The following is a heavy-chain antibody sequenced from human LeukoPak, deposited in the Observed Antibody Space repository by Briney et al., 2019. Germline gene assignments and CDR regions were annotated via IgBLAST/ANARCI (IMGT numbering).Heavy chain of an antibody. CDR1: GFTFGDYA. D-gene: IGHD4/OR15-4a*01. CDR2: ISSSSSYI. J-gene: IGHJ4*02. Sequence: PGGSLRLSCTASGFTFGDYAMSWVRQAPGKGLEWVSSISSSSSYIYYAVSVKGRFTISRDNAKNSLYLQMNSLRAEDTAVYYCARDPEVPPYGGQNPYWGQGTLVTVSS. CDR3: ARDPEVPPYGGQNPY. V-gene: IGHV3-21*01.